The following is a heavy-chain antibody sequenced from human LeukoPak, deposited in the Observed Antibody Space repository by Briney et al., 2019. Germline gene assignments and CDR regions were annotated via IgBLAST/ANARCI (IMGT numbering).Heavy chain of an antibody. V-gene: IGHV1-2*02. J-gene: IGHJ4*02. CDR2: INPSSGVA. D-gene: IGHD3/OR15-3a*01. CDR1: GYTFNGYY. Sequence: ASVKVSCKASGYTFNGYYMHWVRQAPGQGLEWMGWINPSSGVAKYAPKFQDRVTVTRDTSSSSAYMELGSLTSDDTAVYYCARSNFWTGYFDYWGQGTLVTVSS. CDR3: ARSNFWTGYFDY.